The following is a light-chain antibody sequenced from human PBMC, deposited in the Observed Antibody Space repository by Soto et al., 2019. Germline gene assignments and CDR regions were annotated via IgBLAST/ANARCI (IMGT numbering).Light chain of an antibody. V-gene: IGKV3-15*01. Sequence: ETVMTQSPDTLSLSPGESATLSCRASQSVSSNLAWYQWRPGQAPRLLIYRASTRAPGITARFSGSGSGTEFTLTIISLQSEDFTVYYCQQYNNWPPITFGQGTRLEIK. CDR3: QQYNNWPPIT. J-gene: IGKJ5*01. CDR2: RAS. CDR1: QSVSSN.